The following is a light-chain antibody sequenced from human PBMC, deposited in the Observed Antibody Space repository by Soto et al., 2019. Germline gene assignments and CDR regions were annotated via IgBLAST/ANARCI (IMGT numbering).Light chain of an antibody. J-gene: IGKJ2*01. CDR1: QHVSSN. V-gene: IGKV3-15*01. Sequence: EIVMTQSPATLSVSLGGSATLSCRASQHVSSNLAWYRQKPGQAPTLLFYRASTRATGIPARFSGSGSGTEFTLTISSLQSEDFAVYYCQQYNKWPYTFGQGTKLEIK. CDR3: QQYNKWPYT. CDR2: RAS.